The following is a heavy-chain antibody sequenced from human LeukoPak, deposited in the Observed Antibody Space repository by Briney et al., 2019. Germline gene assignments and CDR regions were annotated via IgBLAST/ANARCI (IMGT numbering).Heavy chain of an antibody. CDR3: AKEMRSSTSPIDY. CDR2: ISWNSGSI. Sequence: PGGSLRLSCAASGFTFDDYAMHWVRQAPGKGLEWVSGISWNSGSIGYADSVKGRFTISRDNAKNSLYLQVNSLRAEDTALYYCAKEMRSSTSPIDYWGQGILVTVSS. D-gene: IGHD2-2*01. V-gene: IGHV3-9*01. CDR1: GFTFDDYA. J-gene: IGHJ4*02.